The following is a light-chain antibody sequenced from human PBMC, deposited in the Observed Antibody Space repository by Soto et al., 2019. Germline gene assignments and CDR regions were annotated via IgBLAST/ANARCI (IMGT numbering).Light chain of an antibody. V-gene: IGLV2-14*01. CDR1: SSDVGGYNY. CDR2: EVS. J-gene: IGLJ1*01. CDR3: SSYTSGNTDV. Sequence: QSALTQPASVSGSPGQSITISCTGTSSDVGGYNYVSWYQHHPGKAPKLMIYEVSNRPSGVSSRFSGSKSGNTASLTISGLQAEDEADYYCSSYTSGNTDVFGTGTKLTVL.